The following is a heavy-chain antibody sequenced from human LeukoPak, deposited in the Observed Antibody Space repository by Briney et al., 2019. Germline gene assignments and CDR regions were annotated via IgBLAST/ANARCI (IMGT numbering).Heavy chain of an antibody. D-gene: IGHD1-7*01. CDR1: GLTLSSCW. CDR2: INPDGREQ. V-gene: IGHV3-7*01. CDR3: AREDLELRPGPKGTSYYYYMDV. J-gene: IGHJ6*03. Sequence: PGGSLRLSCAASGLTLSSCWMSWVRLFPGMGLEWVANINPDGREQNYVDSVKGRFTISRDNAKNSLYLQMNSLRAEDTAVYYCAREDLELRPGPKGTSYYYYMDVWGKGTTVTVSS.